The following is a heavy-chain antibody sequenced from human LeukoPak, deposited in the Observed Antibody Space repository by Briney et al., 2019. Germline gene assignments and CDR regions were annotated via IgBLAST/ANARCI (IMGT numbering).Heavy chain of an antibody. V-gene: IGHV3-20*04. CDR3: AKDYYDSSGYPWEDAFDI. CDR1: GFTFDDCG. Sequence: GGSLRLSCAASGFTFDDCGMSWVRQAPGKGLEWVSSIIWNAATTGYADSVGGRFTVSRDNAKNILYLQMNSLRAEDTAVYYCAKDYYDSSGYPWEDAFDIWGQGTMVTVSS. D-gene: IGHD3-22*01. CDR2: IIWNAATT. J-gene: IGHJ3*02.